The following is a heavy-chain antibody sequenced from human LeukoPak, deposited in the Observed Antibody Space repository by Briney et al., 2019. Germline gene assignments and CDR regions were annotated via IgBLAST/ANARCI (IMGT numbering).Heavy chain of an antibody. CDR3: AKDQNYESSGYYGGFDY. D-gene: IGHD3-22*01. Sequence: GGSLRLSCAASGFTFSTYGMSWVRQAPGKGLEWVSGISGSGGDTYYADSVKGRFTISRDNSKNTLNLQMNSLRAEDTALYYCAKDQNYESSGYYGGFDYWGQGTLVTVSS. CDR1: GFTFSTYG. J-gene: IGHJ4*02. CDR2: ISGSGGDT. V-gene: IGHV3-23*01.